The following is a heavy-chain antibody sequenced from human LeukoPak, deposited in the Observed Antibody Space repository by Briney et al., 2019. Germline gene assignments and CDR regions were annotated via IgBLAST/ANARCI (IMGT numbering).Heavy chain of an antibody. CDR2: INTKTGNP. CDR3: ARPYYYDSSNYAAGFDY. D-gene: IGHD3-22*01. V-gene: IGHV7-4-1*02. J-gene: IGHJ4*02. Sequence: ASVKVSCKASGYTFSSYAMNWVRQAPGQGLEWMGWINTKTGNPTYAQGFTGRFVFSLDTSVSTAYLQISSLKAEDTAVYYCARPYYYDSSNYAAGFDYWGQGSLATVSS. CDR1: GYTFSSYA.